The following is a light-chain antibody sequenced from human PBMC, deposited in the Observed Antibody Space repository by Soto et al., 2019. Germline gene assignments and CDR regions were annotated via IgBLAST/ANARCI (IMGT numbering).Light chain of an antibody. CDR2: DVS. CDR3: QQRSNWPRT. Sequence: IVLTQSPVTLSLSPGERATLSCRASQNISSYLIWYQQKPGQAPRLLMYDVSNRATGIPARFSGSGSGTDFTLTISSLEPEDLAVYYCQQRSNWPRTFRQGTKVEIK. CDR1: QNISSY. V-gene: IGKV3-11*01. J-gene: IGKJ1*01.